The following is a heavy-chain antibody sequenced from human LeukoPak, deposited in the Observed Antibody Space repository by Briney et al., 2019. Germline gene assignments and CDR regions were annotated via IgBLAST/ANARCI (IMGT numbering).Heavy chain of an antibody. CDR1: GYTFTSYD. V-gene: IGHV1-8*01. CDR3: ARVHDYGDYDPLNWFDP. J-gene: IGHJ5*02. CDR2: MNPNSGNT. Sequence: GASVKVSCMASGYTFTSYDINWVRQATGQGLEWMGWMNPNSGNTGYAQKFQGRVTMTRNTSISTAYMELSGLRSEDTAVYYCARVHDYGDYDPLNWFDPWGQGTLVTVSS. D-gene: IGHD4-17*01.